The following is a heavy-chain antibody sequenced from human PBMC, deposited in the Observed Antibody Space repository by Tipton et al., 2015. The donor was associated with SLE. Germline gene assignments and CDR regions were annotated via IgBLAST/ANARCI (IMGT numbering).Heavy chain of an antibody. V-gene: IGHV3-30*02. Sequence: SLRLSCVASGFTLSNYAMHWVRQAPGKGLEWVAFIRYDETKEYYADSVNGRFIISRDTSKNTLYLQMNTLRPEDTGFYYCARGLRFYGSGSRYYFDHWGQGTSVTVSP. D-gene: IGHD3-10*01. J-gene: IGHJ4*02. CDR1: GFTLSNYA. CDR3: ARGLRFYGSGSRYYFDH. CDR2: IRYDETKE.